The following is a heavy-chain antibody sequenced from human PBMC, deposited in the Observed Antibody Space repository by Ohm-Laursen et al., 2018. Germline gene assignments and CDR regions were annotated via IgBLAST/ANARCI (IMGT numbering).Heavy chain of an antibody. CDR3: ARTGLRGTMTAGALDV. CDR2: IDWDDGK. D-gene: IGHD1-1*01. J-gene: IGHJ3*01. V-gene: IGHV2-70*04. CDR1: GFSLSTTGMR. Sequence: TQTLTLTCSFSGFSLSTTGMRVSWFRQPPGKALEWLARIDWDDGKFYSTSLKTRLTIFKDASKDQVVLTMTNMDPVDTATYYCARTGLRGTMTAGALDVWGQGTMVTVSS.